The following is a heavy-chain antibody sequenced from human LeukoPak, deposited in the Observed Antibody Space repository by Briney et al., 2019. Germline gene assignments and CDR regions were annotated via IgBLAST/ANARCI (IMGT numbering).Heavy chain of an antibody. Sequence: GGSLRLSCTASGFAFSTYWMFWVRQAPGKGLVWVSQINPEGASTTYGDLAKGRFTASRDNAKNALHLQMNSLRVDDTAVYYCARGTAITAGIDFWGQGTLVTVSS. CDR1: GFAFSTYW. CDR3: ARGTAITAGIDF. D-gene: IGHD6-19*01. CDR2: INPEGAST. V-gene: IGHV3-74*01. J-gene: IGHJ4*02.